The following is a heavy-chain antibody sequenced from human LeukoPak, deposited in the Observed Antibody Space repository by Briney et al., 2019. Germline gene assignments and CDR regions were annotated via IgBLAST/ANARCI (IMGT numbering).Heavy chain of an antibody. V-gene: IGHV3-13*01. CDR3: VRGGIQVSGIDAFDI. D-gene: IGHD5/OR15-5a*01. CDR2: IGIADDT. Sequence: PGGSLRRYGAASGFTFRNYDMHWVRQFPGRGLEWVSAIGIADDTHYPDSVKGRFTISRENAKNSLYLQMNSLRDGDTAVYYCVRGGIQVSGIDAFDIWGQGTMVTVSS. CDR1: GFTFRNYD. J-gene: IGHJ3*02.